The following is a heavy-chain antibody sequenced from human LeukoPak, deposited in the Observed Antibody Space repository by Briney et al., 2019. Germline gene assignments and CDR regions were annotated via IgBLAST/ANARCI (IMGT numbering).Heavy chain of an antibody. CDR3: ARDRGGQPYYYYYMDV. V-gene: IGHV1-2*02. CDR2: INPNSGGT. CDR1: GYTFTGYY. D-gene: IGHD3-10*01. Sequence: GASVKVSCKASGYTFTGYYMHWVRQAPGQGLEWMGWINPNSGGTNYAQKFQGRVTMTRDTSISTAYMELSRLRSDDTAVYYCARDRGGQPYYYYYMDVWGKGTTVTISS. J-gene: IGHJ6*03.